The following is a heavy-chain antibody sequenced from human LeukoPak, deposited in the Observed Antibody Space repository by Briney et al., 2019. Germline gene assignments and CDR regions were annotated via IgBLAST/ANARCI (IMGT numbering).Heavy chain of an antibody. CDR3: AREAMQRVFAFDV. V-gene: IGHV3-30-3*01. CDR1: GFTFSSYA. J-gene: IGHJ3*01. Sequence: PGRSLRLPCVTSGFTFSSYAMQWVRQAPGKGLEWVAVVLHDGDNRNADSVKGRFTISRDNSKNTLYLQMNNLRPEDTAVYYCAREAMQRVFAFDVWGQGTVVTVSS. D-gene: IGHD3-10*02. CDR2: VLHDGDNR.